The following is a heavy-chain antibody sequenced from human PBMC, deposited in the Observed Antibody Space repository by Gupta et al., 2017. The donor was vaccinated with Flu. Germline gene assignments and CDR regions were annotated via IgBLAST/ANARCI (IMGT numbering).Heavy chain of an antibody. V-gene: IGHV3-30*18. Sequence: QVQLVESGGGVVQPGRSLRLSCAASGFTFSSYGMHWVRQAPGKGLEWVAVISYDGSNKYYADSVKGRFTISRDNSKNTLYLQMNSLRAEDTAVYYCAKDRCNNWNYACLGYFDYWGQGTLVTVSS. CDR3: AKDRCNNWNYACLGYFDY. CDR1: GFTFSSYG. D-gene: IGHD1-7*01. CDR2: ISYDGSNK. J-gene: IGHJ4*02.